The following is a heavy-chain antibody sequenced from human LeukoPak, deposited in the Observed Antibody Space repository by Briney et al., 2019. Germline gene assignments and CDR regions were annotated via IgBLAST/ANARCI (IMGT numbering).Heavy chain of an antibody. CDR1: GFTFSSYA. Sequence: GGSLRLSCAASGFTFSSYAMSWVRQAPGKGLEWVSGISWNSGSIGYADSVKGRFTISRDNAKNSLYLQMNSLRAEDTALYYCAAQPQYDYVWGSYQIDYWGQGTLVTVSS. J-gene: IGHJ4*02. V-gene: IGHV3-9*01. CDR3: AAQPQYDYVWGSYQIDY. CDR2: ISWNSGSI. D-gene: IGHD3-16*02.